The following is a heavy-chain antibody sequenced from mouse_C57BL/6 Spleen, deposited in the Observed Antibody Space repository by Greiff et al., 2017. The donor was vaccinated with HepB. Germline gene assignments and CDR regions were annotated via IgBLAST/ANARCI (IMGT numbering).Heavy chain of an antibody. J-gene: IGHJ2*01. D-gene: IGHD1-1*01. Sequence: DVKLQESGGGLVKPGGSLKLSCAASGFTFSDYGMHWVRQAPEKGLEWVAYISSGSSTIYYADTVKGRFTISRDNAKNTLFLQMTSLRSEDTAMYYCARAYYGYYFDYWGQGTTLTVSS. CDR2: ISSGSSTI. V-gene: IGHV5-17*01. CDR3: ARAYYGYYFDY. CDR1: GFTFSDYG.